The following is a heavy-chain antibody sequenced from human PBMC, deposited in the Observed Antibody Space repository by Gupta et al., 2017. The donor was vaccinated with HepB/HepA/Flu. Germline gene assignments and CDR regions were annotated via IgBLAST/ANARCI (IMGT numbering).Heavy chain of an antibody. CDR3: ARGYKRSDGYNYPFCAFDI. CDR2: INPNSGGT. V-gene: IGHV1-2*04. D-gene: IGHD5-24*01. Sequence: QVQLVQSGAEVKKPGASVKVSCKASGYTFTDYYIHWVRQAPGQGLEWMGWINPNSGGTNYAQKFQAWVTMTTDTSSSTAYMELTRLRSDDTAVYYCARGYKRSDGYNYPFCAFDIWGQGTIVTVSS. CDR1: GYTFTDYY. J-gene: IGHJ3*02.